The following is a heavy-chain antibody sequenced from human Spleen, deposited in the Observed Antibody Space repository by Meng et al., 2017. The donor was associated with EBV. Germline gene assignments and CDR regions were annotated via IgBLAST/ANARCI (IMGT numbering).Heavy chain of an antibody. J-gene: IGHJ5*02. CDR2: IPSDASHNK. Sequence: QGQLVESGGGVVQPGRSLGLSCAASGFIFSGYGFHWVRQAPGKGPEWVAIIPSDASHNKYYADSVKGRFTISRDNSKNTLYLQMNSLKIEDTAVYYCAKDLSGRFDPWGQGTLVTVSS. D-gene: IGHD1-14*01. CDR1: GFIFSGYG. CDR3: AKDLSGRFDP. V-gene: IGHV3-30*18.